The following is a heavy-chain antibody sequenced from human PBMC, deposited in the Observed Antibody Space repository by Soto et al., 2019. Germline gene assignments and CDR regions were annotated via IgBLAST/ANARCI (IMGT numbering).Heavy chain of an antibody. J-gene: IGHJ1*01. D-gene: IGHD2-21*01. CDR1: GFTFTSHA. Sequence: EVQLLESGGGLVQPGGSLRLSCAASGFTFTSHAMSWVRQAPGKGLEWVSGVSGSGTMTYYADSVKGRFTISRDNSRNTLYRQMDSLRAEDTALYYCAKREGDGYSLAEFFQHWGQGTLVTVSS. V-gene: IGHV3-23*01. CDR2: VSGSGTMT. CDR3: AKREGDGYSLAEFFQH.